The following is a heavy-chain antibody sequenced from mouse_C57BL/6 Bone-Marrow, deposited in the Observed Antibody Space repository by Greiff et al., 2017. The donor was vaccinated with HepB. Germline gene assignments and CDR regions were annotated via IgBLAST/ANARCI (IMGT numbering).Heavy chain of an antibody. Sequence: VQLQQSGAELVKPGASVKISCKASGYAFSSYWMNWVKQRPGNGLEWIGQIYPGDGDTNYNGKFKGKATLTADKSSSTAYMQLSSLTSEDSAVYFCARAYYDYDVRFAYWGQGTLVTVSA. CDR2: IYPGDGDT. V-gene: IGHV1-80*01. CDR1: GYAFSSYW. J-gene: IGHJ3*01. D-gene: IGHD2-4*01. CDR3: ARAYYDYDVRFAY.